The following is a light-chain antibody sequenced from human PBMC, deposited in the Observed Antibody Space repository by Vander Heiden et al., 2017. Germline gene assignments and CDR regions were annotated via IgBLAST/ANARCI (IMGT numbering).Light chain of an antibody. CDR1: NLGDKY. Sequence: SYELPQPPSVSVSPGQTASITCSGDNLGDKYVCWYQQKPGQSPLLVIYQDNKRPSGIPERFSGSNSGNTATLTISGTQAMDEADYYCQAWDTSTAWKVFGGGTKLTVL. CDR3: QAWDTSTAWKV. CDR2: QDN. J-gene: IGLJ2*01. V-gene: IGLV3-1*01.